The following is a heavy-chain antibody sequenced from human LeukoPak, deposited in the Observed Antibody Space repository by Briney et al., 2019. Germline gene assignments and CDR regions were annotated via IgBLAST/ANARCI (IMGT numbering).Heavy chain of an antibody. CDR1: GGSISSYY. J-gene: IGHJ5*02. CDR2: IYTSGST. CDR3: VRDHVSPGLSNWFDP. V-gene: IGHV4-4*07. Sequence: PSETLSLTCTVSGGSISSYYWSWIRQPAGKGLEWIGRIYTSGSTNYNPSLQSRVTMSVDTSKNQFSLKVTSVTASDTAMYYCVRDHVSPGLSNWFDPWGQGTLVTVSS. D-gene: IGHD3-16*01.